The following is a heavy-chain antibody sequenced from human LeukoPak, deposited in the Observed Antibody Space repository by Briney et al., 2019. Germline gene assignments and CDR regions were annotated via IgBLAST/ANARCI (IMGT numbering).Heavy chain of an antibody. J-gene: IGHJ6*02. CDR3: ARAAKGVAYCGGDCSYGMDV. Sequence: QPGGSLRLSCAASAFNVSSNYMNWVRQAPGKGLEWVSVIYSSGSIYYADSVKGRFTISRDDSKNTLYLQMNSLRAEDTAVYYCARAAKGVAYCGGDCSYGMDVWGQGTTVTVSS. D-gene: IGHD2-21*02. CDR1: AFNVSSNY. V-gene: IGHV3-53*01. CDR2: IYSSGSI.